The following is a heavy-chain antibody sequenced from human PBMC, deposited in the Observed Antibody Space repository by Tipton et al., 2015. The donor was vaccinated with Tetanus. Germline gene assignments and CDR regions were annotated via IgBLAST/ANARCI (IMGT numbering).Heavy chain of an antibody. Sequence: TLSLTCTVSGGSISSSSYYWGWIRQPPGKGLEWIGSIYYSGSTNYNPSLKSRVTISVDTSKNQFSLKLSSVTAADTAVYYCARGDCSGGSYLYYYYYGMDVWGQGTTVTVSS. V-gene: IGHV4-39*07. D-gene: IGHD2-15*01. CDR3: ARGDCSGGSYLYYYYYGMDV. CDR1: GGSISSSSYY. CDR2: IYYSGST. J-gene: IGHJ6*02.